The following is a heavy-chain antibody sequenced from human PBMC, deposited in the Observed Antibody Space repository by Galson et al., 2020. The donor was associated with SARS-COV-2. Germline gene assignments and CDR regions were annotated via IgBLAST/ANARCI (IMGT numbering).Heavy chain of an antibody. D-gene: IGHD3-22*01. Sequence: GESLKISCKGSGYSFTNYLIGWVRQMPGKGLEWMAIIYPSDSQTKYSPSFQGQVTISADKSISTAYLQWSSLKASDTAMYYCASHYQTSGYFGFDMWGQGTMVTVSS. V-gene: IGHV5-51*01. CDR3: ASHYQTSGYFGFDM. CDR2: IYPSDSQT. J-gene: IGHJ3*02. CDR1: GYSFTNYL.